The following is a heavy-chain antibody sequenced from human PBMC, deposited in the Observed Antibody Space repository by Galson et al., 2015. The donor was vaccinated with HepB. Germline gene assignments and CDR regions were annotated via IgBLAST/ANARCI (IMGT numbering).Heavy chain of an antibody. J-gene: IGHJ4*02. Sequence: SLRLSCAASGFTFSSYSMNWVRQAPGKGLEWVGRIKSKTDGGTTDYAAPVKGRFTISRDDSKNTLYLQMNSLKTEDTAVYYCTTGTISLELGYWGQGTLVTVSS. CDR1: GFTFSSYS. CDR2: IKSKTDGGTT. CDR3: TTGTISLELGY. D-gene: IGHD1-7*01. V-gene: IGHV3-15*01.